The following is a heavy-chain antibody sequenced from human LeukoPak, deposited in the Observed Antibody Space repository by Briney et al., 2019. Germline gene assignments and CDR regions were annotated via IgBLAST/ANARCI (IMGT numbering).Heavy chain of an antibody. CDR1: GFTFSSYW. D-gene: IGHD6-13*01. V-gene: IGHV3-7*01. J-gene: IGHJ4*02. CDR3: ARGGSSWYLSRVYYFDY. CDR2: IKQDGSEK. Sequence: QTGGSLRLSCAASGFTFSSYWMSWVRQAPGKGLEWVANIKQDGSEKYYVDSVKGRFTISRDNAKNSLYLQMNSLRAEDTAVCYCARGGSSWYLSRVYYFDYWGQGTLVTVSS.